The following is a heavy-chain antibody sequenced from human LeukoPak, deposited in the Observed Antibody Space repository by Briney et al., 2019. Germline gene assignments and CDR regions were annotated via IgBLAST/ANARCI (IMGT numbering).Heavy chain of an antibody. CDR1: GFTFDDYA. Sequence: GGSLRLSCAASGFTFDDYAMHWVRQAPGKGLEWVSGISWNSGSIGYADSVKGRFTISRDNAKNSLYLQMNSLRAEDTALYYCAKGNDYGDYGDAFDTWGQGTMVTVSS. V-gene: IGHV3-9*01. D-gene: IGHD4-17*01. CDR2: ISWNSGSI. CDR3: AKGNDYGDYGDAFDT. J-gene: IGHJ3*02.